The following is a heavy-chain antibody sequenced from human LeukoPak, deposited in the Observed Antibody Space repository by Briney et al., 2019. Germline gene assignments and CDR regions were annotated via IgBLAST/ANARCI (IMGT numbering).Heavy chain of an antibody. CDR2: IISDVSST. Sequence: GGSLRLSCAASGFTFSSYWMHWVRQAPGKGLVWVSRIISDVSSTSYADFVKGRFSISRDNAKNTLYLQMNSLRAEDTAVYYCASSSSFEGTFYWGQGTLVTVSS. CDR1: GFTFSSYW. D-gene: IGHD6-6*01. CDR3: ASSSSFEGTFY. J-gene: IGHJ4*02. V-gene: IGHV3-74*01.